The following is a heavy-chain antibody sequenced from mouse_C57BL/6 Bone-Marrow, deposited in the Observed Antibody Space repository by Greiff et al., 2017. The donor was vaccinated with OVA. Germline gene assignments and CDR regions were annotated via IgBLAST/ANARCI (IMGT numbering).Heavy chain of an antibody. D-gene: IGHD2-4*01. CDR1: GYTFTSYW. J-gene: IGHJ2*01. Sequence: QVQLQQPGAELVRPGTSVKLSCKASGYTFTSYWMHWVKQRPGQGLEWIGVIDPSDSYTNYNQKFKGKATLTVDTSSSTAYMQLSSLTSEDSAVYYCAGGLRRGHYWGQGTTLTVSS. V-gene: IGHV1-59*01. CDR2: IDPSDSYT. CDR3: AGGLRRGHY.